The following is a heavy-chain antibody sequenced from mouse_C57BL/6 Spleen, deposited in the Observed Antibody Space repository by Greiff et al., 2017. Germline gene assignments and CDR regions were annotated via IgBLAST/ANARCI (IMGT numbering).Heavy chain of an antibody. D-gene: IGHD1-1*01. Sequence: QVQLKQSGAELVRPGTSVKVSCKASGYAFTNYLIEWVKQRPGQGLEWIGVINPGSGGTNYTEKFKGKATLTADKSSSTAYLQLSSLTSEDSAVYFCAAVVAPYWYFEVWCTGTTVTVSS. CDR1: GYAFTNYL. J-gene: IGHJ1*03. V-gene: IGHV1-54*01. CDR2: INPGSGGT. CDR3: AAVVAPYWYFEV.